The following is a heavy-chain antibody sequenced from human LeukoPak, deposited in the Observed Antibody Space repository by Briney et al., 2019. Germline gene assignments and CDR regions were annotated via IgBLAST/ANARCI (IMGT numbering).Heavy chain of an antibody. V-gene: IGHV3-53*01. CDR1: GFTVSSNS. D-gene: IGHD3-10*01. Sequence: GGSLRLSCTVSGFTVSSNSMSWVRQAPGKGLEWVSFIYSDNTHYSDSVKGRFTISRDNSKNTLYLQMNSLRAEDTAVYYCARVTRMVRGVIVFTTNYYYYYMDVWGKGTTVTISS. J-gene: IGHJ6*03. CDR2: IYSDNT. CDR3: ARVTRMVRGVIVFTTNYYYYYMDV.